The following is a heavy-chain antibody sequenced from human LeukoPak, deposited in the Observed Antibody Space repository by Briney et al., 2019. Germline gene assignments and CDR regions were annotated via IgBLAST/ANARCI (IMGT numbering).Heavy chain of an antibody. CDR3: ARHGPYDYGDYGDDH. CDR2: IYPGDSDT. Sequence: GESLKISCKGSGYSFTTYWIGWVRQMPGKGLEWMGIIYPGDSDTRYSPSFQGQVTISADKSISTAYLQWSSLKASDTAMYYCARHGPYDYGDYGDDHWGQGTLVTVSS. V-gene: IGHV5-51*01. CDR1: GYSFTTYW. D-gene: IGHD4-17*01. J-gene: IGHJ4*02.